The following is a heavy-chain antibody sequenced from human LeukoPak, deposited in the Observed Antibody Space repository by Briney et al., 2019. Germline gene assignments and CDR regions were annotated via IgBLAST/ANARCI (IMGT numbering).Heavy chain of an antibody. V-gene: IGHV1-69*05. CDR2: IIPIFGTA. CDR1: GGTFSSYA. D-gene: IGHD1-26*01. J-gene: IGHJ3*02. Sequence: ASVKVSCKASGGTFSSYAISWVRQAPGQGLEWMGGIIPIFGTANYAQKFQGRVTITTDESTSTAYMELSSLRSEDTAVYYCARDLGSGSYYAFDIWGQGTMVTVSS. CDR3: ARDLGSGSYYAFDI.